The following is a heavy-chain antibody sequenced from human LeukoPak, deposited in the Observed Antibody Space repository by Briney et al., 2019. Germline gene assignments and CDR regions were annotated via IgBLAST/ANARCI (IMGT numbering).Heavy chain of an antibody. V-gene: IGHV3-30*04. D-gene: IGHD1-1*01. CDR1: GFTFSSYA. J-gene: IGHJ6*04. CDR2: ISYDGSNK. Sequence: GGSLRLSCAASGFTFSSYAMHWVRQAPGKGLEWVAVISYDGSNKYYADSVKGRFTFSRDNSKNTLYLQMNSLRAEDTAVYYCARDRQLDYYYYGMDVWGKGTTVTVSS. CDR3: ARDRQLDYYYYGMDV.